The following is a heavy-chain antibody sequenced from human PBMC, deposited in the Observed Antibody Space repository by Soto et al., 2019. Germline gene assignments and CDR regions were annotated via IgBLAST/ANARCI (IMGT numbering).Heavy chain of an antibody. CDR1: GFTFSSYG. CDR2: ISYDGSNK. Sequence: QVQRVESGGGVVQPGRSLRLSCAASGFTFSSYGMHWVRQAPGKGLEWVAVISYDGSNKYYADSVKGRFTISRDNSKNTLCLHMNRLRAEDTAVYYCAKDHSSGWSNLDYWGQRTLVTVSS. D-gene: IGHD6-19*01. J-gene: IGHJ4*02. CDR3: AKDHSSGWSNLDY. V-gene: IGHV3-30*18.